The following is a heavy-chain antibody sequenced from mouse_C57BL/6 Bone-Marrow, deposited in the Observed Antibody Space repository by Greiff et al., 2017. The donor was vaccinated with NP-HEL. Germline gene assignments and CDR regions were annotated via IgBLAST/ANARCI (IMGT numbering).Heavy chain of an antibody. CDR3: ARGWGNLWYFDV. Sequence: VQLQESGAELARPGASVKLSCTASGYTFTSYGLSWLNQRTGQGLEWIGEIYPRSGTHYYNEKFTGKATLTADKSSITAYMELRSLTSEDSAFYFCARGWGNLWYFDVWGTGTTVTVSS. V-gene: IGHV1-81*01. CDR2: IYPRSGTH. D-gene: IGHD2-1*01. J-gene: IGHJ1*03. CDR1: GYTFTSYG.